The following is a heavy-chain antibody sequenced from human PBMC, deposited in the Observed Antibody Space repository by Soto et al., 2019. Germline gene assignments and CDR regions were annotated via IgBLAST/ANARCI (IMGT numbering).Heavy chain of an antibody. CDR1: GYSFTKYH. J-gene: IGHJ4*02. V-gene: IGHV1-2*02. D-gene: IGHD1-1*01. Sequence: ASVKVSCKASGYSFTKYHMHWVRQAPGQGLEWMGWINPGSGVTNQAQKFRGRVTMTRDTSITTTYMELNSLTSDDTAVYYCARVAGHKNARFDTWGQGALVTVSS. CDR3: ARVAGHKNARFDT. CDR2: INPGSGVT.